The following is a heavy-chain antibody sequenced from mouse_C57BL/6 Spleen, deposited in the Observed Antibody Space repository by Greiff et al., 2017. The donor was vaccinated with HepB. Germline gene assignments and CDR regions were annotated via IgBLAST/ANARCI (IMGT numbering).Heavy chain of an antibody. CDR1: GFTFSSYA. D-gene: IGHD2-2*01. CDR3: AREDGYDDPWFAY. J-gene: IGHJ3*01. V-gene: IGHV5-4*01. CDR2: ISDGGSYT. Sequence: DVMLVESGGGLVKPGGSLKLSCAASGFTFSSYAMSWVRQTPEKRLEWVATISDGGSYTYYPDNVKGRFTISRDNAKNNLYLQMSHLKSEDTAMYYSAREDGYDDPWFAYWGQGTLVTVSA.